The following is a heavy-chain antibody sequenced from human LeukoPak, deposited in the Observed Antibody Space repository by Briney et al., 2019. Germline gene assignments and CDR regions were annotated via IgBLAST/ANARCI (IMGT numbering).Heavy chain of an antibody. CDR3: AKDLRFSYFDY. CDR1: GFTFSSYG. J-gene: IGHJ4*02. Sequence: GGSLRLSCAASGFTFSSYGMHWVRQAPGKGLEWVAVIWYDGSNKYYADPVKGRFTISRDNSKNTLYLQMNSLRAEDTAVYYCAKDLRFSYFDYWGKGTLVTVSS. CDR2: IWYDGSNK. V-gene: IGHV3-33*06. D-gene: IGHD3-3*01.